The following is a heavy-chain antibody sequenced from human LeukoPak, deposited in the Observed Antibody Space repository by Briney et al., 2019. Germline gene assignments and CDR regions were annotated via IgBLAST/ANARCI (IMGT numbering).Heavy chain of an antibody. Sequence: GASVKVSCKASGYTFTSYAMNWVRQAPGQGLEWMGWINTNTGNPTYAQGFTGRFVFSLDTSVSTAYLQISSLKAEDTAVYYCARDHRAGTLWFGELISGPDYWGQGTLVTVSS. V-gene: IGHV7-4-1*02. J-gene: IGHJ4*02. CDR3: ARDHRAGTLWFGELISGPDY. CDR2: INTNTGNP. CDR1: GYTFTSYA. D-gene: IGHD3-10*01.